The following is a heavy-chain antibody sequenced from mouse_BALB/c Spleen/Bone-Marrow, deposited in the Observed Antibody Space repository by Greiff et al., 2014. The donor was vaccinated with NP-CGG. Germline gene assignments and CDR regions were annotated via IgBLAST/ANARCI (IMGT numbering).Heavy chain of an antibody. D-gene: IGHD1-1*01. V-gene: IGHV1-67*01. CDR1: GYTFTDYA. CDR3: ARDYGSSHFDH. Sequence: QVQLQQSGPELVGPGVSVKISCKGSGYTFTDYAMHWVKQSHAKSLEWIGVINTYSGDENYNQKFKGKATMTVDKSSSTAYMELARLTSEDSAIYYCARDYGSSHFDHWGQGSTLTVSS. J-gene: IGHJ2*01. CDR2: INTYSGDE.